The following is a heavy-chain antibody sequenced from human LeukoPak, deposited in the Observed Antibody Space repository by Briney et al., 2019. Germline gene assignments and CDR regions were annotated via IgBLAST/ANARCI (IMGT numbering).Heavy chain of an antibody. Sequence: PGGSLRLSCAASGFTVSNSYMSLVRQAPGKGLECVSVIHSGGTTYYAGSVKGRFTISRDNSKNTLYLQMNSLRVEDTAVYYCARDSPAGGQQFFDHWGQGTLVTVSS. CDR2: IHSGGTT. CDR1: GFTVSNSY. CDR3: ARDSPAGGQQFFDH. V-gene: IGHV3-66*01. J-gene: IGHJ4*02. D-gene: IGHD3-10*01.